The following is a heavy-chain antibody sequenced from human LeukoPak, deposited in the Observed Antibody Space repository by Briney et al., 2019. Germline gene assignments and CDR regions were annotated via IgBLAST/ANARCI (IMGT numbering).Heavy chain of an antibody. Sequence: GGSLRLSCATSGFTFSNAWMNWVRQAPGKGLEWVGRIRSNSDGGTIDYAAPVKGRFTLSRDDSKTTLYLQVNSLQTEDTAVYYCATDFYDSTWGQGTLVTVSS. CDR1: GFTFSNAW. J-gene: IGHJ5*02. V-gene: IGHV3-15*07. CDR2: IRSNSDGGTI. CDR3: ATDFYDST. D-gene: IGHD3-22*01.